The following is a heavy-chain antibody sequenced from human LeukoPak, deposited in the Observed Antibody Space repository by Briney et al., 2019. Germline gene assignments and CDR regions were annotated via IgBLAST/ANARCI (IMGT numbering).Heavy chain of an antibody. V-gene: IGHV3-48*01. D-gene: IGHD3-16*01. Sequence: GGSLRLSCVASGITFSSYSMNWVRQAPGKGLEWVSYISSFSGTINYADFVKGRFTISRDNAKNSLYLQMNSLRAVDTAVYYCARDQGGVGYWGQGTLVTVSS. CDR2: ISSFSGTI. J-gene: IGHJ4*02. CDR3: ARDQGGVGY. CDR1: GITFSSYS.